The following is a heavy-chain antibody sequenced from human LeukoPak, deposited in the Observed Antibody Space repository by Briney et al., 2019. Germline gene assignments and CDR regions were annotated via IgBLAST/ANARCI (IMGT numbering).Heavy chain of an antibody. CDR2: ISSSGSTI. V-gene: IGHV3-48*04. J-gene: IGHJ4*02. Sequence: GGSLRLSCAASGFTFSSYGMSWVRQAPGKGLEWVSYISSSGSTIYYADSVKGRFTISRDNAKNSLYLQMNSLRAEDTALYYCAKGDDYDYVVKGNYFDYWGQGTLVTVSS. CDR1: GFTFSSYG. CDR3: AKGDDYDYVVKGNYFDY. D-gene: IGHD3-16*01.